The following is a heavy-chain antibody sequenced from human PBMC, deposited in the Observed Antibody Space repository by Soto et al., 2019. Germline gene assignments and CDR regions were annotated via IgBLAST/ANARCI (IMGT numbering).Heavy chain of an antibody. Sequence: QVQLVQSGAEVKKPGSSVKVSCKASGGTFSSYAISWVRQAPGQGLEWMGGIIPIFRTADYAQKFQVRVTITADESMSTAHMALSSLISEYTSVYYCASVETQWYYYGSDVWGQGTTVTVSS. J-gene: IGHJ6*02. V-gene: IGHV1-69*12. CDR3: ASVETQWYYYGSDV. CDR1: GGTFSSYA. CDR2: IIPIFRTA. D-gene: IGHD2-15*01.